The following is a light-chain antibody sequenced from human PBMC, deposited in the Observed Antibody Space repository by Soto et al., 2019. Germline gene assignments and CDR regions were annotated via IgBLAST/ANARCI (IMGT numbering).Light chain of an antibody. Sequence: EIVLTQSPGTLSLSPGEQATLSSRASQSVSSSYLAWYQQKPGQAPRLLIYGASSRATGIPDRFSGSGSGTDFTLTISRLEPEDFAVYYCQQYGSSPWTFGQGTRVDIK. CDR3: QQYGSSPWT. V-gene: IGKV3-20*01. CDR2: GAS. J-gene: IGKJ1*01. CDR1: QSVSSSY.